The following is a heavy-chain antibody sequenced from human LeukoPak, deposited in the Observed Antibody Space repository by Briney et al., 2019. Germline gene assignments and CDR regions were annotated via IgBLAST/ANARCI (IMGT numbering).Heavy chain of an antibody. CDR1: GGSISSYY. V-gene: IGHV4-4*07. D-gene: IGHD3-22*01. J-gene: IGHJ4*02. CDR2: IYTSGST. CDR3: ARGGHYYDSSGRGFDY. Sequence: SETLSLTCTVSGGSISSYYWNWIRQPAGKGLEWTGRIYTSGSTNYNPSLKSRVTLSVDTSKNQFSLKLNSVTAADTAVYYCARGGHYYDSSGRGFDYWGQGTLVTVSS.